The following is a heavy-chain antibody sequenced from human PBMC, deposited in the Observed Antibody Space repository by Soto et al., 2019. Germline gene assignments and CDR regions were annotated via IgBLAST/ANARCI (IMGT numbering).Heavy chain of an antibody. CDR3: ARDYPMVYDWSDAFDI. Sequence: GGSLRLSCAASGFTFSSYWMSWVRQAPGKGLEWVANIKQDGSEKYYVDSVKGRFTISRDNSKNSLYLQMNSLRAEDTAVYYCARDYPMVYDWSDAFDIWGQGTMVTVSS. V-gene: IGHV3-7*01. CDR1: GFTFSSYW. D-gene: IGHD2-8*01. J-gene: IGHJ3*02. CDR2: IKQDGSEK.